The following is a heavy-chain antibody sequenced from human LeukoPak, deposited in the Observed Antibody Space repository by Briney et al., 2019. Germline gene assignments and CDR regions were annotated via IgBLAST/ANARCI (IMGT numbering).Heavy chain of an antibody. J-gene: IGHJ4*02. CDR1: GYSISSDYF. Sequence: SETLSLTCSVSGYSISSDYFWGWIRQPPGKGLDWIGSIFHSGSTYYNPSLKSRVTISIDTSKNLFSLQLSSVTAADTAVYYCARDSKGGYRSLGYWGQGTLVTVSS. D-gene: IGHD5-18*01. CDR3: ARDSKGGYRSLGY. CDR2: IFHSGST. V-gene: IGHV4-38-2*02.